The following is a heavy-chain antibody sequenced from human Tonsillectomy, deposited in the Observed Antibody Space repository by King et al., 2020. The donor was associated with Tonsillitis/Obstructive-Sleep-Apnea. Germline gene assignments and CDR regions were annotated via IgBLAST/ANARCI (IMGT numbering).Heavy chain of an antibody. J-gene: IGHJ4*02. CDR1: GGSISSSSFY. V-gene: IGHV4-39*01. Sequence: PLQESGPGLVKPSETLSLTCTVSGGSISSSSFYWGWIRQPPGKGLEWIGSIYNSGSTYYNPSLKSRVTISVDTSSNQFSLKLSSVTAADTAVYYCGAALGTVTTYTDYWGQGTLVTVSS. CDR2: IYNSGST. D-gene: IGHD4-17*01. CDR3: GAALGTVTTYTDY.